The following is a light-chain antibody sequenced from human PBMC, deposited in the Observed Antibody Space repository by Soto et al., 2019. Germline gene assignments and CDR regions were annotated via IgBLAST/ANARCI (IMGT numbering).Light chain of an antibody. CDR2: GAS. CDR3: QQYNNWVWK. Sequence: EIVMTQSPAPLSVSPGERSTLSCRASQSVNSNLVWYQQKPGQAPRLLIYGASTRATGIPGRFSGSGYGTEVTLTISSLQSEDFAVYYCQQYNNWVWKFGQGTKVEIK. J-gene: IGKJ1*01. V-gene: IGKV3-15*01. CDR1: QSVNSN.